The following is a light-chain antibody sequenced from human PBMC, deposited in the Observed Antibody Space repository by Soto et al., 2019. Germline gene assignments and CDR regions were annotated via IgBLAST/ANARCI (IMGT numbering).Light chain of an antibody. CDR3: QQYGSSPPIT. J-gene: IGKJ5*01. V-gene: IGKV3-20*01. Sequence: ENVLTQSPGTLSLSKGERATLSCRASQSVSSSYLAWYQQKPGQAPRLLIYGASSRATGIPDRFSGSGSGTDFTLTISRLEPEDFAVYYCQQYGSSPPITFCQGTRLEVK. CDR2: GAS. CDR1: QSVSSSY.